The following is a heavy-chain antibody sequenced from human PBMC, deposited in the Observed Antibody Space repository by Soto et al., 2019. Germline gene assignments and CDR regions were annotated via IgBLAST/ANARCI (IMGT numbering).Heavy chain of an antibody. V-gene: IGHV1-69*13. CDR1: GGTFSSYA. Sequence: GASVKVSCKASGGTFSSYAISWVRQAPGQGLEWVGGIIPIFGTANYTQKFQGRVTITAGESTSPAYMELGSLRSEDTAVYYCARVLAVAGYFDYWGEGTLVTVPS. J-gene: IGHJ4*02. D-gene: IGHD6-19*01. CDR2: IIPIFGTA. CDR3: ARVLAVAGYFDY.